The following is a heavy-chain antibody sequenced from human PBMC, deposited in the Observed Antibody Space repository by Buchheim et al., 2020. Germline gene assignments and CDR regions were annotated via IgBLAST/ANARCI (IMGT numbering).Heavy chain of an antibody. CDR2: ISGGGGHT. D-gene: IGHD2-2*01. V-gene: IGHV3-23*01. CDR1: GITFSSYA. J-gene: IGHJ4*02. CDR3: AKDSSTLTTYGLDY. Sequence: EVQLLESGGGLAQPGGSLTLSCAASGITFSSYAMNWVRQAPGKGLEWVSSISGGGGHTYYAVSVRGRFTVSKDASKNTLYLHMNNLRAEDTAIYYCAKDSSTLTTYGLDYWGQGTL.